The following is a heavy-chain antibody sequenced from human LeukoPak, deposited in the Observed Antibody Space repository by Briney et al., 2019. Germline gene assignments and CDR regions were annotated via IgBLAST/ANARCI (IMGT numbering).Heavy chain of an antibody. J-gene: IGHJ5*02. CDR1: GGSFSGYY. V-gene: IGHV4-34*01. CDR3: ASQRLGYCSSTSCHNWFDP. D-gene: IGHD2-2*01. CDR2: INHSGST. Sequence: SETLSLTCAVYGGSFSGYYWSWIRQPPGKGLEWIGEINHSGSTNYNSSLKSRVTISVDTSKNQFSLKLSSVTAADTAVYYCASQRLGYCSSTSCHNWFDPWGQGTLVTVSS.